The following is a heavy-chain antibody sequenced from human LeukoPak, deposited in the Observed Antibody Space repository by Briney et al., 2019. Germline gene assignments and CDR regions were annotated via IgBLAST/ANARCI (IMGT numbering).Heavy chain of an antibody. J-gene: IGHJ4*02. Sequence: SETLSLTCTVSGASISSYYWSWLRQPPGRGLEWIGYIYNSGSTNSNPSLQSRAAISLDASKNQFSLKLTSVTAADTAVYYCARLRDLYNVFDHWGQGTLVTISS. CDR2: IYNSGST. V-gene: IGHV4-59*08. CDR3: ARLRDLYNVFDH. CDR1: GASISSYY. D-gene: IGHD3-16*01.